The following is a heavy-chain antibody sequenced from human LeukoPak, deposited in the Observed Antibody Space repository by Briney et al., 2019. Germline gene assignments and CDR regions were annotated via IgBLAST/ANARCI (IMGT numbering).Heavy chain of an antibody. Sequence: GASVTVSFKVSGYTLTELSMHWVRQAPGKGLEWVGGFDPEDGKTIYAQKFQGRDTMTEDTSTDTAYVEVSSLRSEDTAVYYCATSLRAGYYSYGMDVWGQGTTVTVSS. CDR1: GYTLTELS. CDR2: FDPEDGKT. CDR3: ATSLRAGYYSYGMDV. V-gene: IGHV1-24*01. J-gene: IGHJ6*02. D-gene: IGHD2-15*01.